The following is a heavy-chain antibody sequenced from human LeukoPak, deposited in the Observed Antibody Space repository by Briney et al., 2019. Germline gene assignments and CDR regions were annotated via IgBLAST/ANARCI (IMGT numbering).Heavy chain of an antibody. CDR3: ARGGGDFWSAYYSGYYFDY. CDR2: VKQDGSEK. J-gene: IGHJ4*02. D-gene: IGHD3-3*01. CDR1: GFTFTNYW. V-gene: IGHV3-7*01. Sequence: GGSLRLSCAASGFTFTNYWMSWVRQAPGKGLEWVANVKQDGSEKYHVDSVKGRFTISRDNAKSSLYLQMNSLRAEDTAVYYCARGGGDFWSAYYSGYYFDYWGQGTLVTVSS.